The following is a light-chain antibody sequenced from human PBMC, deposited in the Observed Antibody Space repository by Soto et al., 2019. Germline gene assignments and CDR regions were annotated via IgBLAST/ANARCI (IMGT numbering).Light chain of an antibody. CDR3: QQYGISLRT. J-gene: IGKJ1*01. V-gene: IGKV3-20*01. CDR2: GAS. Sequence: EIVLTQSPGTLSLSPGERATLSCRASQSVSSSHLAWYQQKPGQAPRLLIYGASSRATGIPDRFSGSGSGTDFTLTISRLEPEDFAVYFCQQYGISLRTFGQGTKVDIK. CDR1: QSVSSSH.